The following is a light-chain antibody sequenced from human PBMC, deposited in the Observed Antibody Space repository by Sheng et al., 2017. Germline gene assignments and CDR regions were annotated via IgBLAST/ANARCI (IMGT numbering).Light chain of an antibody. Sequence: EIVLTQPPATLSLSPGERATLSCRASQSVSSYLAWYQQKPGQAPRLLIYDASNRATGIPARFSGSGSGTDFTLTISSLEPEDFAVYYCQQRSETFGGGTKVEIK. J-gene: IGKJ4*01. V-gene: IGKV3-11*01. CDR3: QQRSET. CDR1: QSVSSY. CDR2: DAS.